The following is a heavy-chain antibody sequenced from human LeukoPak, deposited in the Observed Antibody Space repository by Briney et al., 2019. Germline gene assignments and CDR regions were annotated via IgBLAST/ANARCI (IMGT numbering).Heavy chain of an antibody. CDR1: GGTFSSYA. CDR3: ARDGYSYGLKEVPSLFPYNWFDP. D-gene: IGHD5-18*01. Sequence: GASVKVSCKASGGTFSSYAISWVRQAPGQGLEWMGGIIPIFGTANYAQKFQGRVTITADKSTSTAYMELSSLRSEDTAVYYCARDGYSYGLKEVPSLFPYNWFDPWGQGTLVTVSS. J-gene: IGHJ5*02. CDR2: IIPIFGTA. V-gene: IGHV1-69*06.